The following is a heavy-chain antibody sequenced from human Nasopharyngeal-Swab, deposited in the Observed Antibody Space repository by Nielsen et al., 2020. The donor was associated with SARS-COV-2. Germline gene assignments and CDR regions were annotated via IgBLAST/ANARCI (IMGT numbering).Heavy chain of an antibody. J-gene: IGHJ5*02. Sequence: SETLSLTCTVSGGSISSYYWSWIRQPAGKGLEWIGRIYTSGSTNYNPSLKSRVTMSVDTSKNQFSLKLSSVTAADTAVYYCARETYSSQAWVDWFDPWGQGTLVTVSS. CDR2: IYTSGST. CDR1: GGSISSYY. CDR3: ARETYSSQAWVDWFDP. V-gene: IGHV4-4*07. D-gene: IGHD6-13*01.